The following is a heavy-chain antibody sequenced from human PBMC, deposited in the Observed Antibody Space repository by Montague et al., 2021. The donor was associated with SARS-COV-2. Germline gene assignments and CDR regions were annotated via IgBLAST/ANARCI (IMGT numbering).Heavy chain of an antibody. CDR2: TYYRSNWYN. V-gene: IGHV6-1*01. CDR3: ARGLWFGELLYYYYYGMDV. J-gene: IGHJ6*02. Sequence: CAISGDSVSSNSAAWNWIRQSPSRGLEWLGRTYYRSNWYNDYAVSVKSRITINPDTSKNQFSLQLNSVTPEDTAVYYCARGLWFGELLYYYYYGMDVWGQGTAVTVSS. D-gene: IGHD3-10*01. CDR1: GDSVSSNSAA.